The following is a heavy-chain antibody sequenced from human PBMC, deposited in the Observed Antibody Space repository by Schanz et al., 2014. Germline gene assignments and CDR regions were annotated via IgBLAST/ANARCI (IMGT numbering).Heavy chain of an antibody. D-gene: IGHD6-6*01. J-gene: IGHJ6*02. Sequence: EVQLVESGGGLVKPGGSLRLSCTTSGLIFSTYTLNWVRQAPGKGLEWISYISFSGNTIYYADSVKGRFTISRDNAKNSVFLQMSRLRAEDTAVYYCATEGPRGTRHPINYYYAMDNWGQGTKVTV. CDR2: ISFSGNTI. CDR3: ATEGPRGTRHPINYYYAMDN. V-gene: IGHV3-21*01. CDR1: GLIFSTYT.